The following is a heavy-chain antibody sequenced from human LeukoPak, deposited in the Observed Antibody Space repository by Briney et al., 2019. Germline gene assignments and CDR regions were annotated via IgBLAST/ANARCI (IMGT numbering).Heavy chain of an antibody. CDR1: GFTVSSNY. Sequence: PGGSLRLSCAASGFTVSSNYMSWVRQAPGKGLEWVSVIYSGGTTYYADSVKGRFTISRDNSKNTLYLQMNSLRAEDTAVYYCARDAYCSGGSCYSHYFDSWGQGTLVTVSS. V-gene: IGHV3-66*01. D-gene: IGHD2-15*01. J-gene: IGHJ4*02. CDR3: ARDAYCSGGSCYSHYFDS. CDR2: IYSGGTT.